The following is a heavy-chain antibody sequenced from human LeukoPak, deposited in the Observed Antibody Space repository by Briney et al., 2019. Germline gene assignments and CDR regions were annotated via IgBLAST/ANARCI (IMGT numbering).Heavy chain of an antibody. CDR1: GVSFSNYW. D-gene: IGHD5-18*01. J-gene: IGHJ4*02. CDR3: GRGGGYSVDY. V-gene: IGHV3-7*01. CDR2: VKQDGSEQ. Sequence: GGSLRLSCVGSGVSFSNYWMSWVRQTPGKGLEWVANVKQDGSEQYYVDSVKGRFTISRDNAQSSLYLQMNNLRGEDTAVYYCGRGGGYSVDYCGQGTLVTVSA.